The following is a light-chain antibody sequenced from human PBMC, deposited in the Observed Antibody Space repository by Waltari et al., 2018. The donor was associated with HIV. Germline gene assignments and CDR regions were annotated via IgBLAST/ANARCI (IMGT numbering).Light chain of an antibody. V-gene: IGKV1-27*01. J-gene: IGKJ2*01. Sequence: DIQMTQSPSSLSVSIVDRVIITCRASQDISNNLAWYQQKPGTVPKLLIYAASTLQSGVPSRFSGSGSGTDFTLTIDSLQSEDIATYYCQKYNTVPYTFGQGTNLEI. CDR1: QDISNN. CDR2: AAS. CDR3: QKYNTVPYT.